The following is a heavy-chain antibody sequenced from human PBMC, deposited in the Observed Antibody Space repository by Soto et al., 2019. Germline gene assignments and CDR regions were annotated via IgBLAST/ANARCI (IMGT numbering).Heavy chain of an antibody. CDR3: ARRILDCYDSSGSLGAFGI. CDR2: IYPGDSDT. J-gene: IGHJ3*02. V-gene: IGHV5-51*01. CDR1: GYSFTSYW. D-gene: IGHD3-22*01. Sequence: GESLKISCKGSGYSFTSYWIGWVRQMPGKGLEWMGIIYPGDSDTRYSPSFQGQVTISADKSISTAYLQWSSLKASDTAMYYCARRILDCYDSSGSLGAFGIWGQGTMVTVSS.